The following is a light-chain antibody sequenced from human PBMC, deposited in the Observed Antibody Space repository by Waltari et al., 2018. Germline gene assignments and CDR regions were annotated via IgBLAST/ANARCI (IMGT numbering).Light chain of an antibody. V-gene: IGKV1-39*01. CDR1: QTISSY. CDR2: AAS. J-gene: IGKJ5*01. Sequence: DIQMTQSPSSLSASVGDRVTITCRASQTISSYFNWYQQKPGKAPKFLIYAASSLRSGVPSRFSGSRSGTEFTLTISSLQPEDFATYYCQQTFSTQTTFGQGTRLELK. CDR3: QQTFSTQTT.